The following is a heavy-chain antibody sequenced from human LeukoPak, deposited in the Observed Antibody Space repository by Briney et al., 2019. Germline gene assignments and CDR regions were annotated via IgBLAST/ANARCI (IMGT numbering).Heavy chain of an antibody. D-gene: IGHD3-10*01. CDR1: GDSIRSHC. J-gene: IGHJ4*02. V-gene: IGHV4-59*11. CDR2: IYYSGST. CDR3: ASVGVSGSGSYLRPYAIDY. Sequence: SETLSLTCTVSGDSIRSHCWSWLRQPPGKGLEWIGYIYYSGSTNYNPSLKSRVTISVDTSKNQFSLKLSSVTAADTAVYYCASVGVSGSGSYLRPYAIDYWGQGTLVTVSP.